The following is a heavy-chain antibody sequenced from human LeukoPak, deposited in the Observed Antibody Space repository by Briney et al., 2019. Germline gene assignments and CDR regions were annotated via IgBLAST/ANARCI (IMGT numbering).Heavy chain of an antibody. V-gene: IGHV3-30*18. CDR2: ISYDGSNK. CDR1: GFTFSSYG. D-gene: IGHD3-10*01. J-gene: IGHJ4*02. Sequence: GGSLRLSCAASGFTFSSYGMHGVRPAPGKGLEGVAVISYDGSNKYYADSVKGRFTISRDNSKNTLYLQMHSLRAEDTAVYYCAKDVGYYGSGSSSDYWGQETLVTVSS. CDR3: AKDVGYYGSGSSSDY.